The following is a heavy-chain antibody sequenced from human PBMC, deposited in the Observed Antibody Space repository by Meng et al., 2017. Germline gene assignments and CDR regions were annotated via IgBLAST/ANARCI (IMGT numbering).Heavy chain of an antibody. CDR3: LDEAPRSDY. CDR2: ISGDGSIT. J-gene: IGHJ4*02. D-gene: IGHD1-1*01. V-gene: IGHV3-74*01. Sequence: EGQLVESGGGLVQPGGSLRLSCAASGFTFNNYWMHWVRQVPGKGLVWVSRISGDGSITTYADSVKGRFTISRDNAKNTLYLQMNSLRPEDTAVYYCLDEAPRSDYWGQGSRVTGAS. CDR1: GFTFNNYW.